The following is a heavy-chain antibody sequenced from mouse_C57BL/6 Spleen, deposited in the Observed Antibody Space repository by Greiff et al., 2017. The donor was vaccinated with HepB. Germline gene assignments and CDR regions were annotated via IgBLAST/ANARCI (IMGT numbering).Heavy chain of an antibody. CDR1: GYSFTDYN. V-gene: IGHV1-39*01. CDR2: INPNYGTT. Sequence: EVKLMESGPELVKPGASVKISCKASGYSFTDYNMNWVKQSNGKSLEWIGVINPNYGTTSYNQKFKGKATLTVDQSSSTAYIQLNSLTSEDSAVFYVARGDDYEKRWFAYWGQGTLVTVSA. CDR3: ARGDDYEKRWFAY. D-gene: IGHD2-4*01. J-gene: IGHJ3*01.